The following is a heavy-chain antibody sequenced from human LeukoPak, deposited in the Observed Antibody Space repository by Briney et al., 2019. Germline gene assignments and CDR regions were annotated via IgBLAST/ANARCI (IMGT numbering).Heavy chain of an antibody. Sequence: GGSLRLSCAASGFTFSSYSMNWVRQAPGKGLEWVSSISSSSSYIYYADSVKGRFTISRDNAKNSLYLQMNSLRAEDTAVYYCARDGATHVDTESQGDYWGQGTLVTVSS. V-gene: IGHV3-21*01. J-gene: IGHJ4*02. D-gene: IGHD5-18*01. CDR3: ARDGATHVDTESQGDY. CDR2: ISSSSSYI. CDR1: GFTFSSYS.